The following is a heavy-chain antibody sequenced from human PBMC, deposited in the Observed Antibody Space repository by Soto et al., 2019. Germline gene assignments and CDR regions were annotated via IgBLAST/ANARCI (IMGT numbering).Heavy chain of an antibody. D-gene: IGHD4-17*01. CDR3: TTGPTVEGPFDY. J-gene: IGHJ4*02. V-gene: IGHV3-15*01. Sequence: GGSLRLSCAASGFTFSNAWMSWVRQAPGKGLEWVGRIKSKTDGGTTDYAAPVKGRFTISRDDSKNTLYLQMNSLKTEDTAVYYCTTGPTVEGPFDYWGQGTLVTVSS. CDR2: IKSKTDGGTT. CDR1: GFTFSNAW.